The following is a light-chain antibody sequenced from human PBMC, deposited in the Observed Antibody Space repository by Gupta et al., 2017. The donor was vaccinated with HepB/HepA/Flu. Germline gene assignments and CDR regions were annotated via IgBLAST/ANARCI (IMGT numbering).Light chain of an antibody. V-gene: IGLV2-14*01. CDR2: DVS. CDR3: SSYTSSSTRV. Sequence: QSALTQPASVSGSPGQSTTISCTGTSSDVGGYNYVSWYQQHPGKAPKLMIYDVSNRPSEVSNRFSGSKSGNTASLTISGLQAEDEADYYCSSYTSSSTRVFGGGTKLTVL. CDR1: SSDVGGYNY. J-gene: IGLJ3*02.